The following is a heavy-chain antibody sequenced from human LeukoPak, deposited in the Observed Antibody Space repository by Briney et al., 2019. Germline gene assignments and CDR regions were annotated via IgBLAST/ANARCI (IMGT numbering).Heavy chain of an antibody. Sequence: GGSLRLSCTASGFTFSTYAMSWVRQAPGKGLEWVSDIRSDGTTSYAESVKGRFTISRDNSKNTLYLQMNRLRAEDTALYYASGHGSNSYWGRGTLVTVSS. D-gene: IGHD6-13*01. V-gene: IGHV3-23*01. J-gene: IGHJ4*02. CDR2: IRSDGTT. CDR3: SGHGSNSY. CDR1: GFTFSTYA.